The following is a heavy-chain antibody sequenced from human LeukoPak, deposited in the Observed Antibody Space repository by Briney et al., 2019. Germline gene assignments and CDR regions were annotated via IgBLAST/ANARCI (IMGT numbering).Heavy chain of an antibody. V-gene: IGHV4-59*01. CDR3: ARWSGYYYYFDY. D-gene: IGHD3-3*01. CDR1: GGSISRNY. Sequence: SETLSLTCTVSGGSISRNYWSWIRQSPGKGLEWIGYIYYSGSTNYNPSLKSRVTISVDTSKNQFSLKLSSVTATDTAVYYCARWSGYYYYFDYWGQGTLVTVSS. J-gene: IGHJ4*02. CDR2: IYYSGST.